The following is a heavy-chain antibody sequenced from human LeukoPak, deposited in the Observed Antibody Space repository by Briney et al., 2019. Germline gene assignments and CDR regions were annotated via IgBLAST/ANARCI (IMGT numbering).Heavy chain of an antibody. CDR1: GGSISSYY. CDR2: IYYSGST. J-gene: IGHJ5*02. CDR3: AILNYGSGSYYNPHEPYHWFDP. V-gene: IGHV4-59*01. Sequence: SETLSLTCTVSGGSISSYYWSWIRQPPGKGLEWFGYIYYSGSTNYNPSLKSRVTISVDASKNQFSLKLSSVTAADTAVYYFAILNYGSGSYYNPHEPYHWFDPWGQGTLVTVSS. D-gene: IGHD3-10*01.